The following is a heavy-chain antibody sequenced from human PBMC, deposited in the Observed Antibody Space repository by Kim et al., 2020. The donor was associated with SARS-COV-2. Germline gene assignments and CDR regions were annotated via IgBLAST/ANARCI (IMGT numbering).Heavy chain of an antibody. Sequence: SETLSLTCSVSGGSIGTGGKFWTWIRQHPAKGLEWIGYISYSGNPHYRPSLRSRVSISLQTSENQFSLTLTSVTAADTAVYYCARGQPLDYWVQGILVTVSS. CDR2: ISYSGNP. CDR1: GGSIGTGGKF. V-gene: IGHV4-31*03. D-gene: IGHD2-2*01. CDR3: ARGQPLDY. J-gene: IGHJ4*02.